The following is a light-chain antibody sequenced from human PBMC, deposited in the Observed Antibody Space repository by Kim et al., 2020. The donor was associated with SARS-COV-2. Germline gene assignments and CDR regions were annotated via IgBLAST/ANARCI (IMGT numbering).Light chain of an antibody. CDR2: DVS. CDR3: SSYTSSSTVV. V-gene: IGLV2-14*04. J-gene: IGLJ2*01. CDR1: SSDVCGYNY. Sequence: GQSITISCTGTSSDVCGYNYVSWYQQHPGKAPKLMIYDVSKRPSGVSNRFSGSKSGNTASLTISGLQAEDEADYYCSSYTSSSTVVFGGGTKLTVL.